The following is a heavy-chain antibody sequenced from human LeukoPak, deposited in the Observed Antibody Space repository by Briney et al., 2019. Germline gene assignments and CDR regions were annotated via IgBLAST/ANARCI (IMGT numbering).Heavy chain of an antibody. D-gene: IGHD2-8*02. Sequence: ASVKVSCKASGNTFTSYFMHWVRQAPGQGPGGMGWINPNSGDTNYEQKFQGRVSMTRDTSISTAYMEQSRLRSDDTAVYYCARDFWLWRGAHATSGGDAFGIWGQGTMVTVSS. CDR2: INPNSGDT. J-gene: IGHJ3*02. CDR3: ARDFWLWRGAHATSGGDAFGI. CDR1: GNTFTSYF. V-gene: IGHV1-2*02.